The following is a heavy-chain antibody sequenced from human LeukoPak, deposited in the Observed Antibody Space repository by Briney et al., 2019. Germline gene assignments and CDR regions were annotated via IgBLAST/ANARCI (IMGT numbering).Heavy chain of an antibody. CDR1: GFTFRSHA. D-gene: IGHD2-21*01. V-gene: IGHV3-23*01. J-gene: IGHJ4*02. CDR3: AKDFRIGYSAHFDY. Sequence: GGSLRLSCVGSGFTFRSHAMSWVRQAPEKGLEFVSGIYENGGTTYYADSVRGRFSISRDNSKDTLYLQMDSLRGEDTAVYYCAKDFRIGYSAHFDYWGQGALVTVSS. CDR2: IYENGGTT.